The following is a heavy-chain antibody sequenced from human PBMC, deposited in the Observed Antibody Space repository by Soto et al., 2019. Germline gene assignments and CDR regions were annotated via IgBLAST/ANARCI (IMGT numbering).Heavy chain of an antibody. CDR2: IYYSGST. J-gene: IGHJ4*02. V-gene: IGHV4-59*01. CDR3: ARGDYGPDY. CDR1: GGSISSYY. D-gene: IGHD3-10*01. Sequence: QVQLQESGPGLVKPSETLSLTCTVSGGSISSYYWSWIRQPPGKGLEWIGYIYYSGSTNYNPSLKSRVTISVDTSKNQFSLKLSSVTAADTAVYYCARGDYGPDYWGQGTLVTVSS.